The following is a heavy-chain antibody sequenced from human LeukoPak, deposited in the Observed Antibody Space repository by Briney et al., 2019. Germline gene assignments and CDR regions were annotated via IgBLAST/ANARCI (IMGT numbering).Heavy chain of an antibody. D-gene: IGHD3-22*01. CDR1: GGSISSYY. V-gene: IGHV4-59*06. CDR2: IYYSGST. J-gene: IGHJ4*02. Sequence: SETLSLTCTVSGGSISSYYWSWIRQHPGKGLEWIGYIYYSGSTYYNPSLKSRVTISVDTSKNQFSLKLSSVTAADTAVYYCARVLAPYYYDSSGYYYFDYWGQGTLVTVSS. CDR3: ARVLAPYYYDSSGYYYFDY.